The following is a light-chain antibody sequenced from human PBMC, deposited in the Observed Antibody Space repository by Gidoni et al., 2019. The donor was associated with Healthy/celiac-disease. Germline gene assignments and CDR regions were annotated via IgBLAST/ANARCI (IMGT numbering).Light chain of an antibody. CDR3: QQYNNWPPIFT. CDR1: QSVSSN. Sequence: EIVITHSPATLSVSPGERATFTCRASQSVSSNLAWYQQKPGQAPRLLIYGASTRATGIPARFSGSGSGTEFTLTISSLQSEDFAVYYCQQYNNWPPIFTFGPGTKVEIK. V-gene: IGKV3-15*01. CDR2: GAS. J-gene: IGKJ3*01.